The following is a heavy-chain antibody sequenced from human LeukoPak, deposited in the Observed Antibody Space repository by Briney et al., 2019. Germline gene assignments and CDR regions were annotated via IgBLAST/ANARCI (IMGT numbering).Heavy chain of an antibody. V-gene: IGHV4-59*01. CDR1: GSSYY. Sequence: PSETLSLTCTVSGSSYYWSWIRQPPGKGLEWIGYISYSGSTDYNPSLKSRVTILVDTSKNQVSLTLTSVTAADTAVYYCARGGAVLDYWGQGTLVTVSS. D-gene: IGHD1-26*01. CDR3: ARGGAVLDY. J-gene: IGHJ4*02. CDR2: ISYSGST.